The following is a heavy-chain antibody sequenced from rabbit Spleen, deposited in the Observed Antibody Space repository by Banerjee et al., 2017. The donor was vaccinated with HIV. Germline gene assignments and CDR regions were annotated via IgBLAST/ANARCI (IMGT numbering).Heavy chain of an antibody. CDR2: IYAGSSGNT. V-gene: IGHV1S45*01. J-gene: IGHJ6*01. CDR1: GIDFTNYY. CDR3: ARDAGTSFSTYGMDL. Sequence: QEQLTETGGGLVQPGGSLTLSCKASGIDFTNYYITWVRQAPGKGLEWIGIIYAGSSGNTYSATWAKGRFTISKTSSTTVTLQMTSLTAADTATYFCARDAGTSFSTYGMDLWGQGTLVTVS. D-gene: IGHD4-2*01.